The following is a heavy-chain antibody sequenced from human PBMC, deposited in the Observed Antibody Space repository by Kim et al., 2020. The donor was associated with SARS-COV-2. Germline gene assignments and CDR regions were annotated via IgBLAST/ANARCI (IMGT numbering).Heavy chain of an antibody. CDR2: IYPGDSDT. Sequence: GESLKISCKGSGYSFTSYWIGWVRQMPGKGLEWMGIIYPGDSDTIYSPSFQGQVTISADKSISTAYLQWSSLKASDTAMYYCARLGFLEWLLSGYFDYWGQGTLVTVSS. CDR1: GYSFTSYW. D-gene: IGHD3-3*01. V-gene: IGHV5-51*01. J-gene: IGHJ4*02. CDR3: ARLGFLEWLLSGYFDY.